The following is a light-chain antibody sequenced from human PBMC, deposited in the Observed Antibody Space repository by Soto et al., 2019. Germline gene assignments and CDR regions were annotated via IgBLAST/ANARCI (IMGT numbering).Light chain of an antibody. V-gene: IGKV3-20*01. Sequence: EIVLTQSPGTLSLSPGERATLSCRAIQSVSNNYLAWYQQKPGQAPRLLIYGASNRATGIPDRFSGSGFGTDFTLTISKVEPEDFAVYYCQQYGTPRSVTFGQGTRLEI. J-gene: IGKJ5*01. CDR3: QQYGTPRSVT. CDR1: QSVSNNY. CDR2: GAS.